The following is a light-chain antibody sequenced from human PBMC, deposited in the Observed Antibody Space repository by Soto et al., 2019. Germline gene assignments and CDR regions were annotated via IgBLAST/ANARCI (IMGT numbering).Light chain of an antibody. V-gene: IGKV4-1*01. CDR3: QQYYSTPWT. J-gene: IGKJ1*01. Sequence: DIVMTQSPDSLAVSLGERATINCKSSQSVLYSSNNQNFLAWYQQKPGQPPKLLIYWASTRESGVPDRFSGSGSGTDFTLTISSLQAEDVAVYYGQQYYSTPWTFGQGTKVEI. CDR2: WAS. CDR1: QSVLYSSNNQNF.